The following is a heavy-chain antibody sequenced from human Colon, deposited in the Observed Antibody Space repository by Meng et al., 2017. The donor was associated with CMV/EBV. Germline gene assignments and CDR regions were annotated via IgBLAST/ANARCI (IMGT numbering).Heavy chain of an antibody. CDR3: ARVSSAGLALDV. D-gene: IGHD6-19*01. V-gene: IGHV3-53*01. CDR2: IYSTGRT. J-gene: IGHJ3*01. CDR1: GISVSGNY. Sequence: GGSLRLSCVVSGISVSGNYMTWVRQAPGKGLEWLSVIYSTGRTFYADSAKGRLTISRDTSQNTVYLQMDTLRVEDTAMYYCARVSSAGLALDVWGQGTMVTVSS.